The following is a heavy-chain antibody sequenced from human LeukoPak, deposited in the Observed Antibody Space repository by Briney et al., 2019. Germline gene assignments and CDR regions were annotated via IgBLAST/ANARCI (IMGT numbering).Heavy chain of an antibody. D-gene: IGHD3-10*01. CDR2: ICAYSGNT. Sequence: GASVKVSCKASGYAFTSYGISWVRQAPGQGLEWMGWICAYSGNTNYAQKLQGRVTMTTDTSTSTAYMELRSLRSDDTAVYYCARLYYYGSGSYNWFDPWGQGTLVTVSS. J-gene: IGHJ5*02. V-gene: IGHV1-18*04. CDR1: GYAFTSYG. CDR3: ARLYYYGSGSYNWFDP.